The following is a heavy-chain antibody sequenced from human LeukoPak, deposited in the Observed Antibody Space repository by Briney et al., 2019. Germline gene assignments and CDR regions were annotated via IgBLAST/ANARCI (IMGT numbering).Heavy chain of an antibody. Sequence: PSETLSLTCTVSGGSISSYYWSWIRQPAGKGLEWIGRIYTSGSTNYNPSLKSRVTISVDTSKNQFSLKLSSVTAADTAVYYCATDSKEGVCDYWGQGTLVTVSS. CDR2: IYTSGST. D-gene: IGHD3-22*01. J-gene: IGHJ4*02. CDR1: GGSISSYY. CDR3: ATDSKEGVCDY. V-gene: IGHV4-4*07.